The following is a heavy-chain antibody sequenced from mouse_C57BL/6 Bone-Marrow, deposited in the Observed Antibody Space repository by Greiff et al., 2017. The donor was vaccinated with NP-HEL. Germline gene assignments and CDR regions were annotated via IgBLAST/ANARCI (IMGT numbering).Heavy chain of an antibody. J-gene: IGHJ2*01. CDR3: ARGFYYGSSLDY. Sequence: VQLQQPGAELVMPGASVKLSCKASGYTFTSYWMHWVKQSPGQGLEWIGEIDPSDSYTNYNQKFKGKSTLTVDKSSSTAYMQLSSLTSEDSAVYYCARGFYYGSSLDYWGQGTTLTVSS. CDR2: IDPSDSYT. CDR1: GYTFTSYW. D-gene: IGHD1-1*01. V-gene: IGHV1-69*01.